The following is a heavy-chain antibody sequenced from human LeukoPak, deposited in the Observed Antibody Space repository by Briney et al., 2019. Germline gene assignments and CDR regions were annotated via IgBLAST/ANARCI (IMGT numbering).Heavy chain of an antibody. D-gene: IGHD3-22*01. J-gene: IGHJ3*02. CDR3: TRLLPYYYDSSGYDDAFDI. V-gene: IGHV3-73*01. CDR1: GFTFSGSA. CDR2: IRSKANSYAT. Sequence: GGSLRLSCAASGFTFSGSAMHWVRQASGKGLEWVGRIRSKANSYATVYAASVRGRFTISRDDSKNTAYLQMNSLKTEDTAVYYCTRLLPYYYDSSGYDDAFDIWGQGTMVTVSS.